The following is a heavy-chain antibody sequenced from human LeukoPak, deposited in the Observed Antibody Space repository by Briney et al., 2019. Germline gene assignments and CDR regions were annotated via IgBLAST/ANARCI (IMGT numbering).Heavy chain of an antibody. CDR1: GFTFSSYE. CDR3: ARDHLKGDAFDI. J-gene: IGHJ3*02. Sequence: GGSLRLSCAASGFTFSSYEMNWVRQAPGKGLEWVAFIRSDGSNKDYADSVKGRFTISRDNSKNTLYLQMNSLRAEDTAVYYCARDHLKGDAFDIWGQGTMVTVSS. CDR2: IRSDGSNK. V-gene: IGHV3-30*02.